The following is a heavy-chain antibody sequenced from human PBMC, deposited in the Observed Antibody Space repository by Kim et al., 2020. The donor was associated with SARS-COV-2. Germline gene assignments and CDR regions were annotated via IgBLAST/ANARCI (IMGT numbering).Heavy chain of an antibody. CDR2: FDPEDGET. Sequence: ASVKVSCKVSGYTLTELSMHWVRQAPGKGLEWMGGFDPEDGETIYAQKFQGRVTMTEDTSTDTAYMELSSLRSEDTAVYYCATGLITIFGVVPVLGYWGQGTLVTVSS. J-gene: IGHJ4*02. CDR1: GYTLTELS. D-gene: IGHD3-3*01. CDR3: ATGLITIFGVVPVLGY. V-gene: IGHV1-24*01.